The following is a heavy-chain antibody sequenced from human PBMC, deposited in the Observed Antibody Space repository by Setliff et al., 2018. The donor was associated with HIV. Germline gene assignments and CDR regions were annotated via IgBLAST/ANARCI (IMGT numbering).Heavy chain of an antibody. CDR3: AREYDVLLWIGSQYGRGNLDS. V-gene: IGHV1-46*01. CDR2: INPSVGST. J-gene: IGHJ4*02. Sequence: ASVKVSCKASGYILTSHYMHWVRQAPGQGLEWMGIINPSVGSTSYAQKFQGGVTMTRDTSTSTVYMELSSLRSEDTAVYYCAREYDVLLWIGSQYGRGNLDSWGQGTPVTVSS. CDR1: GYILTSHY. D-gene: IGHD3-10*01.